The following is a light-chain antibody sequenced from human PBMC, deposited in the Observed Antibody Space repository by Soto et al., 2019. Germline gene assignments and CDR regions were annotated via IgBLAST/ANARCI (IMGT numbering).Light chain of an antibody. CDR1: QSVSSD. CDR3: HQYNNWPQNT. Sequence: EIVVTQSPATLSVSPGERATLSCRASQSVSSDLAWYQQKPGQAPRLLIYCASTRATGIPARFSGSGSGTEFTITISSLQSEDFAVYSCHQYNNWPQNTFGQGSKLEIK. CDR2: CAS. V-gene: IGKV3-15*01. J-gene: IGKJ2*01.